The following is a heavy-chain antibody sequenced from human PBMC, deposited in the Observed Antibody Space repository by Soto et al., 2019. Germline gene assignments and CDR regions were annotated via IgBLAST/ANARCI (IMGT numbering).Heavy chain of an antibody. CDR2: IYYSGST. D-gene: IGHD3-9*01. V-gene: IGHV4-30-4*01. CDR1: GDSIRSGNHY. CDR3: ARVDIFLVYGCMDV. Sequence: SETLSLTCTVSGDSIRSGNHYWSWIRQPPGKGLEWIGYIYYSGSTYYSPSLKSRVTISVDTSKNQFSLKLDSVTAADTAVYYCARVDIFLVYGCMDVSGPATTVTVS. J-gene: IGHJ6*02.